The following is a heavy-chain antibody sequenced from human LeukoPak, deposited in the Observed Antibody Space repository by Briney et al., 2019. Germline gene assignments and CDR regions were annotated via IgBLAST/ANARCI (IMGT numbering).Heavy chain of an antibody. CDR2: IYHSGNT. Sequence: SGTLSLTCTVSGGSITSSNWWSWVRQPPGKGLEWIGEIYHSGNTNYKPSLKSRVTISVDKSKNQFSLKLTSVIAADTAVYYCARNRDGYNSFDYWGQGTLVTVSS. V-gene: IGHV4-4*02. J-gene: IGHJ4*02. CDR1: GGSITSSNW. D-gene: IGHD5-24*01. CDR3: ARNRDGYNSFDY.